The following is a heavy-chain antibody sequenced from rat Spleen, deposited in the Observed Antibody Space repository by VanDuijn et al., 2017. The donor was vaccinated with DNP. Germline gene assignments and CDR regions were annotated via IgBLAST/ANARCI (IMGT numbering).Heavy chain of an antibody. V-gene: IGHV5-31*01. J-gene: IGHJ1*01. CDR3: ARGSGTYYWYFDF. Sequence: EVQLVESGGDLVQPGRSLKLSCVASGFTFNKYWMTWIRQVPGKGLEWVASITSSGGSTYYPDSVKGRFTISRDNEKNTLYLKMNSLRSEETATYYCARGSGTYYWYFDFWGPGTMVTVSS. CDR2: ITSSGGST. D-gene: IGHD5-1*01. CDR1: GFTFNKYW.